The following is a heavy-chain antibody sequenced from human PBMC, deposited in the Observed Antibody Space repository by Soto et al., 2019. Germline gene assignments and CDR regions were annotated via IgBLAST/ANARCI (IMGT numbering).Heavy chain of an antibody. CDR2: ISLYSDGT. CDR3: ARVVPGAEAWFGP. Sequence: QVRLVQSGGEVKRPGASVKVTCKTSGYTFSNYGITWVRQAPGQPLEWLGWISLYSDGTNYAQKFPGRVSMTTDTSTTTAYMELRSLRSDDTAVYYCARVVPGAEAWFGPWGQGTLVTVSS. CDR1: GYTFSNYG. D-gene: IGHD2-2*01. J-gene: IGHJ5*02. V-gene: IGHV1-18*01.